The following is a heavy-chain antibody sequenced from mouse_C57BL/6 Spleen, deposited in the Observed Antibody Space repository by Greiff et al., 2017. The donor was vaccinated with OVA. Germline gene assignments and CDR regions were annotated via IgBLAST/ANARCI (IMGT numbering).Heavy chain of an antibody. J-gene: IGHJ3*01. V-gene: IGHV1-67*01. CDR3: ASYYGNYPAWFAY. D-gene: IGHD2-1*01. CDR1: GYTFTDYA. CDR2: ISTYYGDA. Sequence: VKLMESGPELVRPGVSVKISCKGSGYTFTDYAMHWVKQSHAKSLEWIGVISTYYGDASYNQKFKDKATMTVDKSSSTAYMELARLTSEDSAVYYCASYYGNYPAWFAYWGQGTLVTVSA.